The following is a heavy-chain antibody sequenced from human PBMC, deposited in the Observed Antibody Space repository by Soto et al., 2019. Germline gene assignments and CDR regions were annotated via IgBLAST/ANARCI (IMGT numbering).Heavy chain of an antibody. CDR3: ARVAAAAESCYMDV. V-gene: IGHV4-59*01. D-gene: IGHD6-13*01. CDR2: IYYSGST. J-gene: IGHJ6*03. CDR1: GGSFSSYY. Sequence: SDTLSLTCAVYGGSFSSYYWSWIRQPPGKGLEWIGYIYYSGSTNYNPSLKSRVTISVDTSKNQFSLKLSSVTAADTAVYYCARVAAAAESCYMDVWGKGTTVTVSS.